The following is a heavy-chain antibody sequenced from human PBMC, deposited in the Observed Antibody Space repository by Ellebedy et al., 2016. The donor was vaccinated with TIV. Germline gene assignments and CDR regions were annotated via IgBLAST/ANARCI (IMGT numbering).Heavy chain of an antibody. Sequence: MPSETLSLTCTVSSGSINSSYWSWIRQPTGKGLEWIGRIYTSGSTNYNPSLESRVTLSVDTSKSQFSLKLTSVTAADTAVYYCARGPGAATEETFDIWGQGTLVTVSS. CDR2: IYTSGST. J-gene: IGHJ3*02. D-gene: IGHD1-26*01. V-gene: IGHV4-4*07. CDR1: SGSINSSY. CDR3: ARGPGAATEETFDI.